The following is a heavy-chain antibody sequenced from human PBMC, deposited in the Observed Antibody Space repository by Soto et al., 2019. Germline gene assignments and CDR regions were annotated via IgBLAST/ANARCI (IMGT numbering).Heavy chain of an antibody. D-gene: IGHD4-17*01. V-gene: IGHV1-2*02. CDR2: ISLNNGDT. CDR1: GFTFSGYY. CDR3: ATRLPLDY. Sequence: SVKVSCKTSGFTFSGYYMYWVRQAPGQGLEWVGWISLNNGDTNYAQNFQGRIILSRDTSMSTAYMELTRLRSSDTAVYYCATRLPLDYWGQGTRVTVSS. J-gene: IGHJ4*02.